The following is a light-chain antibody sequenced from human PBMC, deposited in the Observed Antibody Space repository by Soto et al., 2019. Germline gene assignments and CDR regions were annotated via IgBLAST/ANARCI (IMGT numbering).Light chain of an antibody. CDR3: RQALQTRYT. CDR2: LGS. Sequence: DIVMTQSPLSLPVTPGEPASISCRSSQSLLHSNGYNYLDWYLQKPGQSPQLLIYLGSNRASGVPDRFSGSGSGRDFTLKISGLEAEDVGVYYCRQALQTRYTFGQGTKLEIK. V-gene: IGKV2-28*01. CDR1: QSLLHSNGYNY. J-gene: IGKJ2*01.